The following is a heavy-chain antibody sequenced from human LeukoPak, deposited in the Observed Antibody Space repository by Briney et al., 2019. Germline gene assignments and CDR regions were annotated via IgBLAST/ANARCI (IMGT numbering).Heavy chain of an antibody. J-gene: IGHJ4*02. CDR1: GFTFSSYS. D-gene: IGHD6-13*01. V-gene: IGHV3-48*04. Sequence: GGSLRLSCAASGFTFSSYSMNWVRQAPGKGLEWVSYISGSSSTIYYADSVKGRFTISRDNAENSLYLQMNSLRAEDTAVYYCARVGYSSSWPFDYWGQGTLVTISS. CDR3: ARVGYSSSWPFDY. CDR2: ISGSSSTI.